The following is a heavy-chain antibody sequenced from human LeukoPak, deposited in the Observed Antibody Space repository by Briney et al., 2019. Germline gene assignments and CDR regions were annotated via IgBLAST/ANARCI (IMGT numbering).Heavy chain of an antibody. CDR1: GVSVSSSNSY. CDR3: ARQHPYGGNSFDP. V-gene: IGHV4-39*01. J-gene: IGHJ5*02. D-gene: IGHD4-23*01. CDR2: IYYSGNT. Sequence: SETLSLTCTVSGVSVSSSNSYWGWLRQPPGKGLEWIGSIYYSGNTYYNPSLKSRVTISVDTSKNQFSLKLSSVTATDTAVYYCARQHPYGGNSFDPWGQGTLVIVSS.